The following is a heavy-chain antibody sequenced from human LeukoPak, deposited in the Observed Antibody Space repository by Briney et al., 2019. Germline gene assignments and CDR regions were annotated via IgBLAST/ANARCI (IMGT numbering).Heavy chain of an antibody. CDR2: IIPIFGTA. Sequence: GASVKVSCKASGGTFSSYAISWVRQAPGQGLEWMGGIIPIFGTANYAQKFQGRVTITADESTSTAYMELSSLKPEDTAVYYCARVSRYYFDYWGQGTLVTVSS. V-gene: IGHV1-69*13. CDR1: GGTFSSYA. CDR3: ARVSRYYFDY. J-gene: IGHJ4*02.